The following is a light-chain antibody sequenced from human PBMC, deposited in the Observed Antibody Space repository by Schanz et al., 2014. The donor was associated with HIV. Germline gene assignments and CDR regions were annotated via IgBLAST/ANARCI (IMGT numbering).Light chain of an antibody. CDR2: DAS. CDR3: HHYGDSRGT. V-gene: IGKV3-20*01. J-gene: IGKJ4*02. Sequence: EIVLTQSPVILSLSPGERATLSCRASQTVSSNSLGWYQQKRGQVPRLLIYDASNRATGIPARFSGSGSGTEFTLTISSLQSEDFAVYYCHHYGDSRGTFGGGTEVDI. CDR1: QTVSSNS.